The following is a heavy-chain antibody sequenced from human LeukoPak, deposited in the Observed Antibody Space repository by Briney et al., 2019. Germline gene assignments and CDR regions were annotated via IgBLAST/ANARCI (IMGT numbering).Heavy chain of an antibody. CDR3: ARATSSGWYPRGYYYYMDV. Sequence: SETLSLTCTVSGGSISSSSYYWGWIRQPPGKGLEWIGSIYYSGSTYYNPSLKSRVTISVDTSKNQFSLKLSSVTAADTAVYYCARATSSGWYPRGYYYYMDVWGKGTTVTVSS. CDR2: IYYSGST. J-gene: IGHJ6*03. V-gene: IGHV4-39*07. CDR1: GGSISSSSYY. D-gene: IGHD6-19*01.